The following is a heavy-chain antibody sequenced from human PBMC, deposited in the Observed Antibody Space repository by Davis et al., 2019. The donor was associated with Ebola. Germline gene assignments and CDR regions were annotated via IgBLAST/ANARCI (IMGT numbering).Heavy chain of an antibody. Sequence: GESLKISCAASGFTFSTYGMTWVRQAPGKGLEWVSHINSGGSYISYADSVKGRFTISRDNAKNSLYLQMNSLRAEDTAVYYCARGRAIFGVVTTAEYFQHWGQGTLVTVSS. J-gene: IGHJ1*01. CDR1: GFTFSTYG. CDR2: INSGGSYI. CDR3: ARGRAIFGVVTTAEYFQH. D-gene: IGHD3-3*01. V-gene: IGHV3-21*05.